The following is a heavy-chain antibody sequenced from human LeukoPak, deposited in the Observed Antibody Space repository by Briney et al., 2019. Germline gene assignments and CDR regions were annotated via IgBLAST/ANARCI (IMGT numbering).Heavy chain of an antibody. D-gene: IGHD6-13*01. CDR1: GYTFIQYG. V-gene: IGHV1-18*01. Sequence: ASVTVSCKACGYTFIQYGFSWMRQAPGQGLEWMGWISGYNGKSKYPQRLQGRVTMTTDTSTSTAYMEPSGQLSDDTAVYYCARGGVQLFDYWGQGTLVTVSS. CDR3: ARGGVQLFDY. CDR2: ISGYNGKS. J-gene: IGHJ4*02.